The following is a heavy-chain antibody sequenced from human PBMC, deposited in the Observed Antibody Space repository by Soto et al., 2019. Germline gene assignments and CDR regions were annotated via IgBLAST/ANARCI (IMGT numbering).Heavy chain of an antibody. D-gene: IGHD2-2*01. J-gene: IGHJ6*03. CDR2: ISGSGGST. Sequence: HPRGSLGLSCAAPGFAFSSYPMSWARQAPGKGLEWVSAISGSGGSTYYADSVKGRFTISRDNSKNTLYLQMKSLRAEDTAVYYCAKTVVKVGGGYYYYYMDVWRNGTTVNVS. CDR1: GFAFSSYP. V-gene: IGHV3-23*01. CDR3: AKTVVKVGGGYYYYYMDV.